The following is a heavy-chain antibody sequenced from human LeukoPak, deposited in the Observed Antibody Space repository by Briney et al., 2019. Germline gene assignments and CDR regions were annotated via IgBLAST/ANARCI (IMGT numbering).Heavy chain of an antibody. V-gene: IGHV1-2*02. CDR3: ARRSTQVVPAATHYYYYYMDV. Sequence: GASVKVSCKASGYTFTGYYMHWVRQAPGQGLEWMGWINPNSGGTNYAQKFQGRVTMTRDTSMSTAYMELSRLRSDDTAVYYCARRSTQVVPAATHYYYYYMDVWGKGTTVTVSS. CDR1: GYTFTGYY. CDR2: INPNSGGT. D-gene: IGHD2-2*01. J-gene: IGHJ6*03.